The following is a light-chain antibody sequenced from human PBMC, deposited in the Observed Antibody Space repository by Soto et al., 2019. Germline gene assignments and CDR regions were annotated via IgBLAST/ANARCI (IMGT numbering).Light chain of an antibody. V-gene: IGKV3-11*01. J-gene: IGKJ1*01. CDR3: QQRSNWPWT. CDR1: QSVSSY. Sequence: IVLTESPSSLSSSPGERASLSCGASQSVSSYLAWYQQKPGQAPRLLIYDASNRATGIPARFSGSGSGTDFTLTISSLEPEDFAVYYCQQRSNWPWTFGQGTKVDIK. CDR2: DAS.